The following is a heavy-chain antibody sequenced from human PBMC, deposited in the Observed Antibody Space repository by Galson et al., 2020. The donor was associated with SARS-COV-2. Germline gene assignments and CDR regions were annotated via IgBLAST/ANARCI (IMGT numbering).Heavy chain of an antibody. CDR1: GYTFTSYG. V-gene: IGHV1-18*01. CDR3: ARGAVLLWFGEFYIPYFDY. Sequence: GESLKISCKASGYTFTSYGISWVRQAPGQGLEWMGWISAYNGNTNYAQKLQGRVTMTTDTSTSTAYMELRSLRSDDTAVYYCARGAVLLWFGEFYIPYFDYWGQGTLVTVSS. CDR2: ISAYNGNT. D-gene: IGHD3-10*01. J-gene: IGHJ4*02.